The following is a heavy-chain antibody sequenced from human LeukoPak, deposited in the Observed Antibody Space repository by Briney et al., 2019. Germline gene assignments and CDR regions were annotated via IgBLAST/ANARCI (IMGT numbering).Heavy chain of an antibody. CDR1: GFTFSSYA. CDR2: ISSSSSTI. CDR3: ARDSSGYFDY. Sequence: PGGSLRLSCSASGFTFSSYAMSWVRQAPGKGLEWVSYISSSSSTIYYADSVKGRFTISRDNAKNSLYLQMNSLRAEDTAVYYCARDSSGYFDYWGQGTLVTVSS. D-gene: IGHD3-22*01. J-gene: IGHJ4*02. V-gene: IGHV3-48*01.